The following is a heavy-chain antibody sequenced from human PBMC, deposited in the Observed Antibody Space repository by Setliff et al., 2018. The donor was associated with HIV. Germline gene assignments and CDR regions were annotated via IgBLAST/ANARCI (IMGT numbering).Heavy chain of an antibody. CDR3: TRDLPLIVSSGRGNR. Sequence: VGSLRLSCVGSGFTFSDYSLKWVRQAPGRGLEWVSYISRSSSLVYQADSVKGRFTISRDNAKNLLYLQMNSLRADDTAVYYCTRDLPLIVSSGRGNRWGQGTQVTVSS. V-gene: IGHV3-21*05. CDR2: ISRSSSLV. J-gene: IGHJ5*02. D-gene: IGHD1-26*01. CDR1: GFTFSDYS.